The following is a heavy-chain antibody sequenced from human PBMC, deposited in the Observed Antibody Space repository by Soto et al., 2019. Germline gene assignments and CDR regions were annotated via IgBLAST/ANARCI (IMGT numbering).Heavy chain of an antibody. CDR1: GFTFSSYW. V-gene: IGHV3-74*01. CDR2: INSDGSST. J-gene: IGHJ6*03. CDR3: ARDGVTYYYYYMDV. Sequence: EVQLVESGGGLVQPGGSLRLSCAASGFTFSSYWMHWVRQAPGKGLVWVSRINSDGSSTSYADSVKGRFTISRDNAKNKLYLQMNSLRAEDTAVYYCARDGVTYYYYYMDVWGKGTTVTVSS. D-gene: IGHD5-18*01.